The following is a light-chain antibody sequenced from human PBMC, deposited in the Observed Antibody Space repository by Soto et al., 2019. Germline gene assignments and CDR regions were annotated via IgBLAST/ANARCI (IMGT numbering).Light chain of an antibody. CDR2: LDSDGSH. CDR3: QTWGTGIHVV. J-gene: IGLJ2*01. CDR1: SGHSSYA. Sequence: QTVVTQSPPASASLGASVKLTCTLSSGHSSYAIAWHQQQPEKGPRYLMKLDSDGSHTKGDAIPDRFSGSSSGAERYLTISSLQSEDEADYYCQTWGTGIHVVFGGGTKVTVL. V-gene: IGLV4-69*01.